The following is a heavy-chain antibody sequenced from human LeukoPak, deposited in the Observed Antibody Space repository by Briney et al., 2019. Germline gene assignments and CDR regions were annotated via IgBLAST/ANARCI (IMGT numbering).Heavy chain of an antibody. Sequence: GGSLRLSCAASGFTFSSYAMSWVRQAPGKGLEWVSVISGSGGSTYYADSVKGRFTISRDNSKNTLYLQMNSLRAEDTAVYYCAKGPSHSGGWYVGYWGQGTLVTVSS. V-gene: IGHV3-23*01. CDR2: ISGSGGST. D-gene: IGHD6-19*01. CDR1: GFTFSSYA. J-gene: IGHJ4*02. CDR3: AKGPSHSGGWYVGY.